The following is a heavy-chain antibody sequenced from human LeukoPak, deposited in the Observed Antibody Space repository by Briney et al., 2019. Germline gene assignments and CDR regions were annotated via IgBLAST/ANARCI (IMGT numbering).Heavy chain of an antibody. CDR1: GFIFDDYG. CDR2: ITWNGGYT. CDR3: ARLWFGVDY. Sequence: GGSLRLSCAASGFIFDDYGMTWVRQAPGKGLEWVSGITWNGGYTGYADSVKGRFTISRDNAKNSLYLQMNSLRAEDTAVYYCARLWFGVDYWGQGTLVTVSS. D-gene: IGHD3-10*01. J-gene: IGHJ4*02. V-gene: IGHV3-20*04.